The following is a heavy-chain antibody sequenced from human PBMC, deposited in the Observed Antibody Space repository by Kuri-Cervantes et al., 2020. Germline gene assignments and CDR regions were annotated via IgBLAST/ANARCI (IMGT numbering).Heavy chain of an antibody. D-gene: IGHD3-3*01. Sequence: GGSLRLSCAASGFTFSSYAMSWVRQAPGKGLEWVSAISGSGGSTYYADSVKGRFTISRDNAKNSLYLQMNSLRAEDTAVYYCARVLTIFGVVIGGSYFDLWGRGTLVTVSS. V-gene: IGHV3-23*01. CDR2: ISGSGGST. CDR3: ARVLTIFGVVIGGSYFDL. CDR1: GFTFSSYA. J-gene: IGHJ2*01.